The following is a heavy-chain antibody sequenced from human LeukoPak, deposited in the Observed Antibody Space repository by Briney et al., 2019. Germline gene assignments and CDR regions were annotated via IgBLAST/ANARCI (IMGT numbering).Heavy chain of an antibody. CDR3: ARAQGGYCSSISCHFDY. CDR2: ISSSSSYI. V-gene: IGHV3-21*01. D-gene: IGHD2-2*01. CDR1: GFTFSSYS. J-gene: IGHJ4*02. Sequence: GGSLRLSCAASGFTFSSYSMNWVRQAPGKGLEWVSSISSSSSYIYYADSVKGRFTISRDNAKNSLYLQMNSLRAEDTAVYYCARAQGGYCSSISCHFDYWGQGTLASVSS.